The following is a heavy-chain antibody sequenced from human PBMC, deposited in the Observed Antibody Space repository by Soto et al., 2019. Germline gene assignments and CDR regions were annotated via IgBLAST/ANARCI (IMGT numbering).Heavy chain of an antibody. D-gene: IGHD3-22*01. CDR3: AREKRNYDALDY. J-gene: IGHJ4*02. V-gene: IGHV1-18*01. CDR2: ISADNHNT. CDR1: GYTFTSYV. Sequence: QVQLMQSGLEVKRPGASVKVSCKTSGYTFTSYVISWVRQAPGQGLEWMGWISADNHNTNVAPNFHGRVTMTTDTSTATVFMELTNLRSDDTAVYYCAREKRNYDALDYWGQGTLVTVSS.